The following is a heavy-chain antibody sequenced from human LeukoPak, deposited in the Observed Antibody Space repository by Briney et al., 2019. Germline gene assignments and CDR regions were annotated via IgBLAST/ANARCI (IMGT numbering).Heavy chain of an antibody. V-gene: IGHV1-8*03. Sequence: ASVKVSCKASGYTFTSYGISWVRQAPGQGLEWMGWMNPNSGNTGYAQKFQGRVTITRNTSISTAYMELSSLRSEDTAVYYCAQTVYYYGSAHIFDIWGQGTMVTVSS. CDR2: MNPNSGNT. J-gene: IGHJ3*02. D-gene: IGHD3-10*01. CDR3: AQTVYYYGSAHIFDI. CDR1: GYTFTSYG.